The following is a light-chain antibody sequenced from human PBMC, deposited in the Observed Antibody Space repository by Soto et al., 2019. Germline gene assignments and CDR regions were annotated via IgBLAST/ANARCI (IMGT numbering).Light chain of an antibody. J-gene: IGLJ1*01. Sequence: VLTQPPSVSGAPGQRVTISCTGSSSNIGTGYDVHWYQQLPGAAPKLLIYSNSNRPSGVPDRFSGSKSGTSASLAITGLQAEDEADYYCQSFDSSRFYVFGTGTKVTVL. CDR2: SNS. V-gene: IGLV1-40*01. CDR1: SSNIGTGYD. CDR3: QSFDSSRFYV.